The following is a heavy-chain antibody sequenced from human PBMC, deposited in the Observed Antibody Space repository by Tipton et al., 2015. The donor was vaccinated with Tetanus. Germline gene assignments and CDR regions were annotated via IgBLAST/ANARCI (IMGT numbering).Heavy chain of an antibody. D-gene: IGHD6-6*01. CDR3: ARHVEQLVPYYYYYMDV. CDR1: GGSISSSSYY. CDR2: IYYSGST. J-gene: IGHJ6*03. Sequence: LRLSCTVSGGSISSSSYYWGWIRQPPGEGLEWIGSIYYSGSTYYNPSLKSRLTISVDTSKNQFSLKLSSVTAADTAVYYCARHVEQLVPYYYYYMDVWGEGTTVTVSS. V-gene: IGHV4-39*01.